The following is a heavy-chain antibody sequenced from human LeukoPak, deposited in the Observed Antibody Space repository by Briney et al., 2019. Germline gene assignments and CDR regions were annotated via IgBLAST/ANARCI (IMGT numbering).Heavy chain of an antibody. CDR1: GNSFTSYW. V-gene: IGHV5-51*01. CDR2: IYPGDSDT. J-gene: IGHJ1*01. CDR3: ARSGGGWYGVEYFQH. D-gene: IGHD6-19*01. Sequence: GESLKISCKGSGNSFTSYWIGWVRQMPGKGLEWMGIIYPGDSDTRYSPSFQGQVTISADKSISTAYLQWSSLKASDTAMYYCARSGGGWYGVEYFQHWGQGTLVTVSS.